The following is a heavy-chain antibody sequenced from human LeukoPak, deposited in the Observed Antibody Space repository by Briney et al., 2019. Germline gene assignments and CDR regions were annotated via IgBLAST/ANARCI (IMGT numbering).Heavy chain of an antibody. CDR1: VGTFSSYA. J-gene: IGHJ4*02. V-gene: IGHV1-69*13. Sequence: ASVKVSCKASVGTFSSYAISWGRQAPGQGLEWMGGIIPIFGTANYAQKFQGRVTITADESTSTAYMELSSLRSEDTAVYYCARGPVDFWSGSPNLSDYFDYWGQGTLVTVSS. D-gene: IGHD3-3*01. CDR3: ARGPVDFWSGSPNLSDYFDY. CDR2: IIPIFGTA.